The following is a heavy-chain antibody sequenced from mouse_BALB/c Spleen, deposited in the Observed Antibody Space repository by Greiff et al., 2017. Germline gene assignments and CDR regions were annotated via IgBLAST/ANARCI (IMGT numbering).Heavy chain of an antibody. CDR1: GFTFSSYG. D-gene: IGHD2-3*01. Sequence: EVKLMESGGDLVKPGGSLKLSCAASGFTFSSYGMSWVRQTPDKRLEWVATISSGGSYTYYPDSVKGRFTISRDNAKNTLYLQMSSLKSEDTAMYYCARGLLRDWYFVVWGAGTTVTVSS. CDR3: ARGLLRDWYFVV. V-gene: IGHV5-6*01. J-gene: IGHJ1*01. CDR2: ISSGGSYT.